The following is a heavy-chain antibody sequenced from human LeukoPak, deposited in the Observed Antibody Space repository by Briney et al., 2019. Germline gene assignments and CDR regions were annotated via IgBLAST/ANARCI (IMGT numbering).Heavy chain of an antibody. D-gene: IGHD6-19*01. CDR3: ARVHQFYSSGWGPPPYYFDY. V-gene: IGHV4-34*01. CDR1: GGSISGYY. Sequence: PSETLSLTCTVSGGSISGYYWSWIRQPPGKGLEWIGEINHSGSTNYNPSLKSRVTISVDTSKNQFSLKLSSVTAADTAVYYCARVHQFYSSGWGPPPYYFDYWGQGTLVTVSS. J-gene: IGHJ4*02. CDR2: INHSGST.